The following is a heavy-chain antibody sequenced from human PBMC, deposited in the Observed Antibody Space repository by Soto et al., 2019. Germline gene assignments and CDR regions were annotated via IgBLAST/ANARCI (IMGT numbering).Heavy chain of an antibody. CDR1: GLTFSNYR. Sequence: GGSLRLSCATSGLTFSNYRMNWVREAPGKVLEWVASISGSGKDTFYRDSVKGRFTISRDNAESSLVLQMNSLTVDDTAVYHCARVHLVRTSSYYCGMDVWGPGTTVTVSS. CDR2: ISGSGKDT. CDR3: ARVHLVRTSSYYCGMDV. J-gene: IGHJ6*02. V-gene: IGHV3-21*06. D-gene: IGHD6-6*01.